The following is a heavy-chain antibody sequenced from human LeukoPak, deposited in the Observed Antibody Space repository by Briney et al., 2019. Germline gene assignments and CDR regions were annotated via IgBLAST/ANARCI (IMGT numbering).Heavy chain of an antibody. Sequence: PSETLSLTCTVSDGSISSSSYYWGWIRQPPGKGLEWIGSIYYGSVFYSVSTYYNPSLKSRVTISVDTSKNQFSLKLSSVTAADTAVYYCARGTGLRGYSYINRNYYYYYMDVWGKGTTVTVSS. CDR2: IYYGSVFYSVST. V-gene: IGHV4-39*07. J-gene: IGHJ6*03. CDR1: DGSISSSSYY. D-gene: IGHD5-18*01. CDR3: ARGTGLRGYSYINRNYYYYYMDV.